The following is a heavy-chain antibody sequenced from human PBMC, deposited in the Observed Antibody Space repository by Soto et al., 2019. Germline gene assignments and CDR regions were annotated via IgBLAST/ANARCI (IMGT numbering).Heavy chain of an antibody. J-gene: IGHJ4*02. CDR3: ARGRYGDY. Sequence: QVHLVQSGAEVKKPGASVKVSCKGSGYGFTTYGITWVRQAPGQGLEWMEWIRAHNGNTNYAQKLQGRVTVTRDTSTSTAYMELRSLRSDDTAVYYCARGRYGDYWGQGALVTVSS. D-gene: IGHD1-1*01. CDR1: GYGFTTYG. CDR2: IRAHNGNT. V-gene: IGHV1-18*01.